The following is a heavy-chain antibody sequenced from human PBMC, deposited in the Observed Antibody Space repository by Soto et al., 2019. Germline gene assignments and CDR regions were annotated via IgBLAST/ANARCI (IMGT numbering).Heavy chain of an antibody. Sequence: VQLLESGGGLVQPGGSLRLSCAASGFTFSSYAMSWVRQAPGKGLEWVAVISYDGSNKYYADSVKGRFTISRDNSNNTLYLQMNSLRAEDTAVYYCAKGSIVGATKDWFDPWGQGTLVTVSS. J-gene: IGHJ5*02. V-gene: IGHV3-30*18. D-gene: IGHD1-26*01. CDR3: AKGSIVGATKDWFDP. CDR2: ISYDGSNK. CDR1: GFTFSSYA.